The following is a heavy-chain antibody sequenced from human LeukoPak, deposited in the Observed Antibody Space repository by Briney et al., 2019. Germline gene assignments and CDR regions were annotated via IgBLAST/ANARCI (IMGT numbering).Heavy chain of an antibody. CDR3: ARDIGTVTTRGGLDY. V-gene: IGHV4-31*03. CDR2: IYYSGST. CDR1: GGSISSGGYY. J-gene: IGHJ4*02. D-gene: IGHD4-17*01. Sequence: PSQTLSLTCTVPGGSISSGGYYWSWIRQHPGKGLEWIGYIYYSGSTYYNPSLKSRVTISVDTSKNQFSLKPSSVTAADTAVYYCARDIGTVTTRGGLDYWGQGTLVTVSS.